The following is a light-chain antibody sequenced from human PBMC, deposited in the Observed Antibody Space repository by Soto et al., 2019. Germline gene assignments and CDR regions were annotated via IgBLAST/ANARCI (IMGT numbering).Light chain of an antibody. CDR3: QQRTTWPRT. CDR2: DAS. V-gene: IGKV3-11*01. Sequence: EIVLTQSPATLSLSPGERATLSCSASTSVTSSLVWYHQKPGQAPRLLIYDASNRATGIPARFSGSGSGTDFTLTIGSLEPEDSAVYYCQQRTTWPRTFGGGTKVEIK. CDR1: TSVTSS. J-gene: IGKJ4*01.